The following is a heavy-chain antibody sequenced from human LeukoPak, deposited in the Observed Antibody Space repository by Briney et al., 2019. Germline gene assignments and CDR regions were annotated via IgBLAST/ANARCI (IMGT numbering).Heavy chain of an antibody. Sequence: GGSLRLSCAASGFTFSSYGMHWVRHAPGKGLEWVAFIRYDGSNKYYADSVKGRFTISRDNSKNTLYLQMNSLRAEDTAVYYCAKVEYDSSGYSRDWGQGTLVTVSS. CDR3: AKVEYDSSGYSRD. D-gene: IGHD3-22*01. J-gene: IGHJ4*02. CDR1: GFTFSSYG. V-gene: IGHV3-30*02. CDR2: IRYDGSNK.